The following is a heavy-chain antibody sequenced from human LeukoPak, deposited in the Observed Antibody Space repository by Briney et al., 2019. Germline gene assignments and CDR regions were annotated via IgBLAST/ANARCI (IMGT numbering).Heavy chain of an antibody. V-gene: IGHV3-30*18. CDR3: AKDHDFWSVGFRWFDP. Sequence: GGSLRLSCAASGFTFSSYGMPWGRQAPGQGVGWGGVISYDGSNKYYADSVKGRFTISRDNSKNTLYLQMNSLRAEDTAVYYCAKDHDFWSVGFRWFDPWGQGTLVTVSS. J-gene: IGHJ5*02. D-gene: IGHD3-3*01. CDR2: ISYDGSNK. CDR1: GFTFSSYG.